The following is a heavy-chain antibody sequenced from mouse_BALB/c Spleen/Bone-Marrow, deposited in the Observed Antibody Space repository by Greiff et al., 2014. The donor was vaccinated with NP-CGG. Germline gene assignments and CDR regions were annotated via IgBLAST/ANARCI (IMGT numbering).Heavy chain of an antibody. J-gene: IGHJ4*01. V-gene: IGHV1-54*01. D-gene: IGHD4-1*01. CDR3: ARELGRRAMDY. Sequence: QVQLQQSGAELVRPGTSVQVSCKASGYAFTNYWIEWIKQRPGQGLEWIGVINPGSGGANYNEKFKGKATLTAGKSSSTAYIQFSSLTSDDSAVYFCARELGRRAMDYWGQGTSVTVSP. CDR2: INPGSGGA. CDR1: GYAFTNYW.